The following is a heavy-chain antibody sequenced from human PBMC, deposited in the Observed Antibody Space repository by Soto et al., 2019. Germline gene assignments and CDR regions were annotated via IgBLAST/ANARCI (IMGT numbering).Heavy chain of an antibody. CDR1: GYRFTSYW. CDR3: ARSHSCYFFDP. V-gene: IGHV5-51*01. Sequence: PGECRNISCKGSGYRFTSYWIGWVRQMPGKGLEWMGIIYPGDSDTRYSPSFQGQVTISADKSISTAYLQWSSLKASDTAMYYCARSHSCYFFDPWGPGTLVTVSS. J-gene: IGHJ5*02. CDR2: IYPGDSDT. D-gene: IGHD2-2*01.